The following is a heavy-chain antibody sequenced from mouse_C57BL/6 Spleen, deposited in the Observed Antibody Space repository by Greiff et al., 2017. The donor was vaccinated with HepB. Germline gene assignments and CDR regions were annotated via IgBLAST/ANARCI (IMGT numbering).Heavy chain of an antibody. CDR1: GYAFTNYL. CDR2: INPGSGGT. Sequence: QVQLQQSGAELVRPGTSVKVSCKASGYAFTNYLIEGVKQRPGQGLEWIGVINPGSGGTNYNEKFKGKATLTADKSSSTAYMQRSSLTAEDSAVYFCARQGLRREYYYAMDYWGQGTSVTVSS. D-gene: IGHD2-4*01. CDR3: ARQGLRREYYYAMDY. J-gene: IGHJ4*01. V-gene: IGHV1-54*01.